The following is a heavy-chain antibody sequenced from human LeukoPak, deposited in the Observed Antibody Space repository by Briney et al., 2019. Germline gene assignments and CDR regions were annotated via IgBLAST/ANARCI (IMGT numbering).Heavy chain of an antibody. J-gene: IGHJ5*02. CDR2: INPNSGGT. CDR3: ARGSGSYYNVPRFDP. CDR1: GYTFTGYY. D-gene: IGHD3-10*01. Sequence: ASVKVSCKASGYTFTGYYMHWVRQAPGQGLEWMGWINPNSGGTNCAQKFQGRVTMTRDTSISTAYMELSSLRPDDTAVYYCARGSGSYYNVPRFDPWGQGTLVTVSS. V-gene: IGHV1-2*02.